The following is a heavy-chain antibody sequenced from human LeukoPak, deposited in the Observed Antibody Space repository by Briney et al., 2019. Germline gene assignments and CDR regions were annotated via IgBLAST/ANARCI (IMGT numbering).Heavy chain of an antibody. J-gene: IGHJ4*02. Sequence: GGSLRLSCAASGLSFRTYAMSWIRQAPGRGLEWVSDISGTGDSTFYADSVKGRFTISRDNSKYMVYLQMDSLRVDDTAVYYCAKDVGKWESLHFFDYWGQGTLVTVSS. CDR3: AKDVGKWESLHFFDY. V-gene: IGHV3-23*01. CDR1: GLSFRTYA. D-gene: IGHD1-26*01. CDR2: ISGTGDST.